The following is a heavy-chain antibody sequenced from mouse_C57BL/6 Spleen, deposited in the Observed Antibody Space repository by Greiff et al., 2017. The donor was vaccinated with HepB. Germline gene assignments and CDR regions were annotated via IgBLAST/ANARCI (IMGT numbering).Heavy chain of an antibody. CDR1: GFNIKDYY. CDR3: TSPPSYYRNYSY. Sequence: VQLQQSGAELVRPGASVKLSCTASGFNIKDYYMHWVKQRPEQGLEWIGRIDPEDGDTEYAPKFQGKATMTADTSSNTAYLQLSSLTSEDTAVYYCTSPPSYYRNYSYWGQGTLVTVSA. CDR2: IDPEDGDT. D-gene: IGHD2-10*01. V-gene: IGHV14-1*01. J-gene: IGHJ3*01.